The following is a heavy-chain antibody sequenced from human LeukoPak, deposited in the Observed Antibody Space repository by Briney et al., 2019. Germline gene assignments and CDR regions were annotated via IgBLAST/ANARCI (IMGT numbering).Heavy chain of an antibody. J-gene: IGHJ4*02. V-gene: IGHV5-51*01. D-gene: IGHD6-6*01. CDR1: GYSFTSYW. Sequence: GVSLKISCKGSGYSFTSYWIGWVRHMPGKGLEWMGIIYPGDSDTRYSPSFQGQVTISADKSISTAYLQWSSLKASDTAMYYCFQASSSSFDYWGQGTLVTVSS. CDR3: FQASSSSFDY. CDR2: IYPGDSDT.